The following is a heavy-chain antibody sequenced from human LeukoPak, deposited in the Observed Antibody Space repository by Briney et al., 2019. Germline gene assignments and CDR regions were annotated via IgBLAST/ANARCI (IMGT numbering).Heavy chain of an antibody. CDR2: IYYSGST. V-gene: IGHV4-39*07. CDR3: ARKRSTVTIYYYYYMDV. CDR1: GGSISSSSYY. D-gene: IGHD4-17*01. Sequence: SETLSLTCTVSGGSISSSSYYWGWIRQPPGKGLEWIGSIYYSGSTYYNPSLKSRVTISVDTSKNQFSLKLSSVTAADTAVYYCARKRSTVTIYYYYYMDVWGKGTTVTVSS. J-gene: IGHJ6*03.